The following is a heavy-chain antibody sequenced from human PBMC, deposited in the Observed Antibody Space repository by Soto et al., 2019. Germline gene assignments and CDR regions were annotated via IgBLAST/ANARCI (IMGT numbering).Heavy chain of an antibody. Sequence: GGSLRLSCAASGFTFDDYAMHWVRQAPGKGLEWVSGISWNSGSIGYADSVKGRFTISRDNAKNSLYLQMNSLRAEDTALYYCAKATTRDIVVVPAAISGYYYGMDVWGQGTTVTVSS. V-gene: IGHV3-9*01. CDR2: ISWNSGSI. D-gene: IGHD2-2*01. J-gene: IGHJ6*02. CDR3: AKATTRDIVVVPAAISGYYYGMDV. CDR1: GFTFDDYA.